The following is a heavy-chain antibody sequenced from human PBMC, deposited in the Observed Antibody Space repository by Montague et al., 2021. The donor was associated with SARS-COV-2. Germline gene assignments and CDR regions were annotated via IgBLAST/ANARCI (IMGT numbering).Heavy chain of an antibody. CDR1: GFTFSSYA. CDR2: ISYDGSNK. J-gene: IGHJ4*02. D-gene: IGHD5-12*01. Sequence: LRLSCAASGFTFSSYAMHWVRQAPGKGLEWVAVISYDGSNKYYADSVKGRFTIPRDNSKNTLYLQMNSLRAEDTAVYYCARPSSGYGYYFDYWGQGTLVTVSS. V-gene: IGHV3-30-3*01. CDR3: ARPSSGYGYYFDY.